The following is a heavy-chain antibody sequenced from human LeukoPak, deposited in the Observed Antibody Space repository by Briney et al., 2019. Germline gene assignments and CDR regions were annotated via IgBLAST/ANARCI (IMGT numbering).Heavy chain of an antibody. CDR1: GYTFTSYG. CDR2: ISAYNGNT. Sequence: GASVKVSCKASGYTFTSYGISWVRQAPGQGLEWMGWISAYNGNTNYAQKLQGRVTMTTDTSTSTAYMELRSLRSDDTAVYYCARVRYSSGWHTTGYWGQGTLVTVSS. V-gene: IGHV1-18*01. CDR3: ARVRYSSGWHTTGY. J-gene: IGHJ4*02. D-gene: IGHD6-19*01.